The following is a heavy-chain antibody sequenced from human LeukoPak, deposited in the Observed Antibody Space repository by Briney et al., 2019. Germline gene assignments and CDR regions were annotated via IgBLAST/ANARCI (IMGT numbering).Heavy chain of an antibody. CDR3: ARVVYSNGWYIDY. CDR1: GGTFISYA. Sequence: SVKVSCKASGGTFISYAISWVRQAPGQGLEWMGGIIPIFGTANYAQKFQGRVTITADESTSTAYMELSSLRSEDTAVYYCARVVYSNGWYIDYWGQGTLVTVSS. CDR2: IIPIFGTA. J-gene: IGHJ4*02. D-gene: IGHD6-19*01. V-gene: IGHV1-69*13.